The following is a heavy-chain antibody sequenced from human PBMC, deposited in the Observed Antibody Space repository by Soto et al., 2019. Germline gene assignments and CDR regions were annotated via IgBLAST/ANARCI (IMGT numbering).Heavy chain of an antibody. J-gene: IGHJ6*02. CDR2: IYSGGST. Sequence: GGSLRLSCAASGFTVSSNYMSWVRQAPGKGLEWVSVIYSGGSTYYADSVKGRFTISRDNSKNTLYLQMNSLRAEDTAVYYCATIGITGTTRYYYGMDVWGQGTTVTVSS. V-gene: IGHV3-53*01. CDR1: GFTVSSNY. D-gene: IGHD1-7*01. CDR3: ATIGITGTTRYYYGMDV.